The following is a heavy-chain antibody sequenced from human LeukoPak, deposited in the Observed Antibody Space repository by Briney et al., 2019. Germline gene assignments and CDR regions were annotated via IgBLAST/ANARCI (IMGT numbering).Heavy chain of an antibody. Sequence: ASVKVSCTVSGYTLTELSMHWVRQAPGKGLEWMGGFDPEDGETIYAQKFQGRVTITADESTSTAYMGLSSLRSEDTAVYYCARDISSGGDLPGCMDVWGQGTTVTVSS. V-gene: IGHV1-24*01. J-gene: IGHJ6*02. CDR2: FDPEDGET. CDR3: ARDISSGGDLPGCMDV. CDR1: GYTLTELS. D-gene: IGHD2-21*02.